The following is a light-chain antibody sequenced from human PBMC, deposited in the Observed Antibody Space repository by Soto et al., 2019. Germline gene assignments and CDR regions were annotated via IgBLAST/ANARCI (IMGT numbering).Light chain of an antibody. J-gene: IGLJ2*01. CDR1: SSDVGTYKY. V-gene: IGLV2-14*01. CDR2: EVT. CDR3: SAYTGSGTLVV. Sequence: QSALTQPASVSGSPGQSITISCTGTSSDVGTYKYVSWYQQLPGKAPKLMIYEVTNRPSGVSNRFSGSKSGNTASLTISGLQAEDEGDYYCSAYTGSGTLVVFGGGTKLTVL.